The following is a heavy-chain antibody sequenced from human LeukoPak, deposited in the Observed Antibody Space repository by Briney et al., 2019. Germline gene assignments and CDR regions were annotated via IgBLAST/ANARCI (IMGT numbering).Heavy chain of an antibody. CDR1: GYTFTGYY. CDR2: INPNSGGT. V-gene: IGHV1-2*02. J-gene: IGHJ4*02. Sequence: GASVKVSCKASGYTFTGYYIHWVRQAPGQGLEWIAWINPNSGGTNYAQKFQGRVTMTRDTSISTAYMELSRLRSDDTAVYYCARALSSGWYDPQDYWGREPWSPSPQ. D-gene: IGHD6-19*01. CDR3: ARALSSGWYDPQDY.